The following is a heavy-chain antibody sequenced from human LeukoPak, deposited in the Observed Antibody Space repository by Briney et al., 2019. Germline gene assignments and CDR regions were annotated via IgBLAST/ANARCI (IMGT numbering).Heavy chain of an antibody. Sequence: ASVKVSCKASGYTFTSYGISWVRQAPGQGLEWMGWISAYNGDTNYAQRLQGRVTMTTDTSTSTAYMELRSLRSDDTAVYYCAREGTYYDILTCYHLWLNYYYYGMDVWGQGTTVTVSS. CDR1: GYTFTSYG. V-gene: IGHV1-18*01. J-gene: IGHJ6*02. CDR3: AREGTYYDILTCYHLWLNYYYYGMDV. CDR2: ISAYNGDT. D-gene: IGHD3-9*01.